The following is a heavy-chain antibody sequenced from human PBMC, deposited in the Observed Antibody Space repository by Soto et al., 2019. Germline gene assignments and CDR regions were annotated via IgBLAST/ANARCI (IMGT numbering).Heavy chain of an antibody. CDR2: INAGNGNT. CDR1: GYTFTSYA. Sequence: DSVQVSCTSSGYTFTSYAMHWVRQAPGQRLEWMGWINAGNGNTKYSQKFQGRVTITRDTSASTAYMELSSLRSEDTAVYYCARGWGAAEDYSYYGMDVWGQGTTVTVYS. J-gene: IGHJ6*02. V-gene: IGHV1-3*01. CDR3: ARGWGAAEDYSYYGMDV. D-gene: IGHD6-13*01.